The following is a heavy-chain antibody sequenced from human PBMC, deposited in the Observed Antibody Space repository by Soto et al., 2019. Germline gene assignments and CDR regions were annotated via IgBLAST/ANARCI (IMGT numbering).Heavy chain of an antibody. J-gene: IGHJ4*02. CDR3: VRDLNGSGDY. CDR2: IFHSLGA. CDR1: GGSTTSDY. D-gene: IGHD3-10*01. V-gene: IGHV4-59*01. Sequence: PSETLSLTCTVSGGSTTSDYWSWTRQPPGKGLEWLGYIFHSLGAKYNPSLGSRGTISLDTSKNQLSLSLRSVTAADTAIYFCVRDLNGSGDYWGQGTLVTVSS.